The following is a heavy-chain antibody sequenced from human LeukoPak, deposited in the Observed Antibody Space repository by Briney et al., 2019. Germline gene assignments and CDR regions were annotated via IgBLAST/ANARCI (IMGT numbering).Heavy chain of an antibody. CDR3: AKDMEVTVAPLFDY. Sequence: GGSLRLSCAASGFTLSSYAMSWVRQAPGKGLEWVSGISGSGGTTYYADSVKGRFTISRDNSKNTLYLQMNSLRAEDTAVYYCAKDMEVTVAPLFDYWGQGTLVTVSS. CDR2: ISGSGGTT. J-gene: IGHJ4*02. D-gene: IGHD1-14*01. V-gene: IGHV3-23*01. CDR1: GFTLSSYA.